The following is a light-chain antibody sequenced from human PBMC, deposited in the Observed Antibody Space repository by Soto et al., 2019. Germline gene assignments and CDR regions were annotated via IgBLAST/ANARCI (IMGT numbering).Light chain of an antibody. CDR1: QSISSW. CDR2: KAS. V-gene: IGKV1-5*03. CDR3: QQYRSSWT. J-gene: IGKJ1*01. Sequence: EIQMTQSPSTLSASVGDRVIITCRASQSISSWLAWYQQKPGKGPKLLIYKASSFESGVPSRFSGSGSGTEFTLTISSLQPDDFATYYCQQYRSSWTFGQGTKVEIK.